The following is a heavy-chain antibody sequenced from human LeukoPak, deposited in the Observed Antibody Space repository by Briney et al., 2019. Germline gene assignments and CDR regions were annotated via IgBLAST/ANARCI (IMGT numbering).Heavy chain of an antibody. CDR2: IGGRGGST. CDR1: GFRFSDYT. Sequence: PGGSLRLSCAASGFRFSDYTMTWVRQAPGKGPEWVSAIGGRGGSTYYADSLGGRFTISRDNSKDMLYLQMNSLRAEDTAVYYCAKDLKPSGYVPHPPFDYWGQGTLVTVSS. J-gene: IGHJ4*02. CDR3: AKDLKPSGYVPHPPFDY. V-gene: IGHV3-23*01. D-gene: IGHD5-12*01.